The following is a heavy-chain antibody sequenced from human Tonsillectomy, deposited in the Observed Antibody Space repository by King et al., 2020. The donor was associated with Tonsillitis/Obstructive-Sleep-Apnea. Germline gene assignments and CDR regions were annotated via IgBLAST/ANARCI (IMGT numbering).Heavy chain of an antibody. V-gene: IGHV1-3*04. CDR3: ARAANSGFLND. J-gene: IGHJ4*02. Sequence: QLVQSGTEVKNPGASVKLSCKASGYTFTNYAIHWVRQAPGQRVEWMGWVYTGNGNTKYSQNFQGRVTITRDTSATTAYMYLSSLRSEETAVYYCARAANSGFLNDWGQGTLVTVSS. CDR2: VYTGNGNT. CDR1: GYTFTNYA. D-gene: IGHD5-12*01.